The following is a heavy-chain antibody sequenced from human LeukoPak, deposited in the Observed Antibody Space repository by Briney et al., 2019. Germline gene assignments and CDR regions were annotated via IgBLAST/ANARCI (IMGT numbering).Heavy chain of an antibody. CDR2: ISYDGSNK. CDR3: AKTKSITMIVVVSYYFDY. D-gene: IGHD3-22*01. J-gene: IGHJ4*02. CDR1: GFTFGSYG. Sequence: PGRSLRLSCAASGFTFGSYGMHWVRQAPGKGLEWVAVISYDGSNKYYADSVKGRFTISRDNSKNTLYLQMNSLRAEDTAVYYCAKTKSITMIVVVSYYFDYWGQGTLVTVSS. V-gene: IGHV3-30*18.